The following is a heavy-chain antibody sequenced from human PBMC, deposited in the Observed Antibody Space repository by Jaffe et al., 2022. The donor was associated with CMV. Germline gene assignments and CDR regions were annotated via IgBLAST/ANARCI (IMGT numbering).Heavy chain of an antibody. CDR2: ISGSGGST. J-gene: IGHJ6*02. Sequence: EVQLLESGGGLVQPGGSLRLSCAASGFTFSSYAMSWVRQAPGKGLEWVSAISGSGGSTYYADSVKGRFTISRDNSKNTLYLQMNSLRAEDTAVYYCAKVLGYCSSTSCYRSPYYYYGMDVWGQGTTVTVSS. CDR1: GFTFSSYA. V-gene: IGHV3-23*01. D-gene: IGHD2-2*01. CDR3: AKVLGYCSSTSCYRSPYYYYGMDV.